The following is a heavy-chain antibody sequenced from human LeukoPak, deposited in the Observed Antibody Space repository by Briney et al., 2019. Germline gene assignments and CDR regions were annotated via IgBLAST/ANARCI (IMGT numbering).Heavy chain of an antibody. CDR3: AGNSMVRGRGSFDP. D-gene: IGHD3-10*01. CDR1: GGFISSYY. CDR2: IYYSGST. Sequence: SETLSLTCTVSGGFISSYYWSWIRQPPGKGLEWIGYIYYSGSTNYNPSLKSRVTISVDTSKNQFSLKLSSVTAADTAVYYGAGNSMVRGRGSFDPWGQGTLVTVSS. V-gene: IGHV4-59*01. J-gene: IGHJ5*02.